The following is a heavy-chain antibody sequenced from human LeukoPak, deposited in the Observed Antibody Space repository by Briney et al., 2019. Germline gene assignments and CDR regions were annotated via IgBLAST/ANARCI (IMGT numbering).Heavy chain of an antibody. V-gene: IGHV1-69*05. D-gene: IGHD5-12*01. J-gene: IGHJ4*02. Sequence: GASVKVSCKASGYTFTSYGISWVRQAPGQGLEWMGGIIPIFGTANYAQKFQGRVTITTDESTSTAYMELSSLRSEDTAVYYCARVIVATNTLVGWGQGTLVTVSS. CDR2: IIPIFGTA. CDR3: ARVIVATNTLVG. CDR1: GYTFTSYG.